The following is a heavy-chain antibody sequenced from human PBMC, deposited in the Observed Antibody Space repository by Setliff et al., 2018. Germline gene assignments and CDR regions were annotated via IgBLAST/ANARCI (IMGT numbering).Heavy chain of an antibody. V-gene: IGHV4-59*11. CDR2: RHDNGER. CDR1: PGSISRHY. J-gene: IGHJ4*02. CDR3: ARGGTYRYFDY. Sequence: SETLSLTCTVSPGSISRHYWSWFRQAPGKGLEWIGYRHDNGERDYNPSLGSRVTISVDTSKNQFSLMLTSVTAADTAIYYCARGGTYRYFDYWGQGALVTVSS. D-gene: IGHD5-12*01.